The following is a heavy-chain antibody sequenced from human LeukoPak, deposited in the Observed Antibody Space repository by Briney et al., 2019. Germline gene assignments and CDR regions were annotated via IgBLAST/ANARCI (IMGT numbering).Heavy chain of an antibody. D-gene: IGHD3-22*01. Sequence: SVKVSCTTYGGTFSSYAISWVRQAPGQGLEWMGRIIPIFGTANYAQKFQGRVTITTDESTSTAYMELSSLRSEDTAVYYCARASGYYAFDIWGQGTMVTVSS. CDR3: ARASGYYAFDI. CDR1: GGTFSSYA. J-gene: IGHJ3*02. V-gene: IGHV1-69*05. CDR2: IIPIFGTA.